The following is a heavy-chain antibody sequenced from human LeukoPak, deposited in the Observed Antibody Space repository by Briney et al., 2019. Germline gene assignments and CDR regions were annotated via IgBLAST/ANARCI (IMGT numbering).Heavy chain of an antibody. V-gene: IGHV3-15*01. CDR3: ARDQGYCTSVNCRGDAFDV. CDR1: GFTFSNAW. Sequence: GGSLRLSCAASGFTFSNAWMSWVRQAPGKGLEWVGRIKTNTGGGTADYAAPVKGRFTISRDNAQNSLSLQMNSLRVEDTAVYYCARDQGYCTSVNCRGDAFDVWGQGSLVSVSS. J-gene: IGHJ3*01. CDR2: IKTNTGGGTA. D-gene: IGHD2-8*01.